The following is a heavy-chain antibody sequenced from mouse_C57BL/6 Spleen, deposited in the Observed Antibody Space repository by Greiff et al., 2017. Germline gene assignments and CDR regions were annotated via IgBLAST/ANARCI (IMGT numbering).Heavy chain of an antibody. Sequence: VQLQQPGAELVMPGASVKLSCKASGYTFTSYWMHWVKQRPGQGLEWIGEIDPSDSYTNYNQKFKGKSTLTVDKSSSTAYMQLSSLTSEDSAVYYCARERDSNYDYFDYWGQGTTLTVSS. V-gene: IGHV1-69*01. CDR2: IDPSDSYT. D-gene: IGHD2-5*01. CDR1: GYTFTSYW. CDR3: ARERDSNYDYFDY. J-gene: IGHJ2*01.